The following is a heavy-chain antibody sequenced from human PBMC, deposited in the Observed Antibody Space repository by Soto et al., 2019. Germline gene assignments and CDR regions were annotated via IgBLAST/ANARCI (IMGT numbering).Heavy chain of an antibody. CDR1: GGTFSSYA. D-gene: IGHD3-22*01. CDR2: IIPIFGTA. V-gene: IGHV1-69*13. J-gene: IGHJ6*02. CDR3: ARTYYYDSSGYYNPHYYYYGMDV. Sequence: SVKVSCKASGGTFSSYAISWVRQAPGQGLEWMGGIIPIFGTANYAQKFQGRVTITADESTSTAYMELSSLRSEDTAVYYCARTYYYDSSGYYNPHYYYYGMDVWGQGTTVTV.